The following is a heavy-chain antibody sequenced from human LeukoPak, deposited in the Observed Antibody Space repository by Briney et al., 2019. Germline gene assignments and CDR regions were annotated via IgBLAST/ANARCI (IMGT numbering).Heavy chain of an antibody. CDR2: IYYSGST. V-gene: IGHV4-39*01. CDR3: ARHRAVSVVGNFYFDY. D-gene: IGHD1-26*01. J-gene: IGHJ4*02. CDR1: GGSISSSSYY. Sequence: SETLSLTCTVSGGSISSSSYYWGWIRQPPGKGLEWIGSIYYSGSTYYNPSLKSRVTISVDTSKNQFSLKLSSVTAADTAVYYCARHRAVSVVGNFYFDYWGQGTLVTVSS.